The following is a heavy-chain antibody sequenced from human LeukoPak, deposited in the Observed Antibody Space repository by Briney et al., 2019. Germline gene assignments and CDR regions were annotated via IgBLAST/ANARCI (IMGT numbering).Heavy chain of an antibody. CDR2: ISGSGGST. D-gene: IGHD3-10*01. J-gene: IGHJ3*02. V-gene: IGHV3-23*01. CDR1: GFTFSSYA. Sequence: GGSLRLSCAASGFTFSSYAMSWVRQAPGKGLEWVSAISGSGGSTYYADSVKGRFTISRDNSKNTLYLQMNSLRAEDTAVYYCAKGNTMVRGPKGAFDIWGQGTMVTVSS. CDR3: AKGNTMVRGPKGAFDI.